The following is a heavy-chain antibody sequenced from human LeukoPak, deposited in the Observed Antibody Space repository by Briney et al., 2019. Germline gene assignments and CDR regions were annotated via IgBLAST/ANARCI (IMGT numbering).Heavy chain of an antibody. CDR3: ARHYGDIVVVPAAGRWFDP. Sequence: SETLSLTCAVYGGSFSGYYWSWIRQPPGKGLEWIGEINHSGSTNYNPSLKSRVTISVDTSKNQFSLKLSSVTAADTAVYYCARHYGDIVVVPAAGRWFDPWGQGTLVTVSS. J-gene: IGHJ5*02. CDR1: GGSFSGYY. CDR2: INHSGST. V-gene: IGHV4-34*01. D-gene: IGHD2-2*01.